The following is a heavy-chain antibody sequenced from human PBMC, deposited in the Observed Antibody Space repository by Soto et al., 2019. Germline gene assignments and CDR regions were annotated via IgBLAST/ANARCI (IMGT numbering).Heavy chain of an antibody. CDR3: AREEYYYDSSGPGVYGMDV. D-gene: IGHD3-22*01. Sequence: SETLSLTCTVSGGSVSSGSYYWSWIRQPPGKGLEWIGYIYYSGSTNYNPSLKSRVTISVDTSKNQSSLKLSSVTAADTAVYYCAREEYYYDSSGPGVYGMDVWGQGTTVTVSS. J-gene: IGHJ6*02. V-gene: IGHV4-61*01. CDR1: GGSVSSGSYY. CDR2: IYYSGST.